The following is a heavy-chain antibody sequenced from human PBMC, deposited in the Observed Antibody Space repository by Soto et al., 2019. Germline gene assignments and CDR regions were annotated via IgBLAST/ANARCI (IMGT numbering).Heavy chain of an antibody. CDR1: GFTFSSYA. CDR2: ISYDGSNK. Sequence: PGGSLRLSCAASGFTFSSYAMHWVRQAPGKGLEWVAVISYDGSNKYYADSVKGRFTISRDNSKNTLYLQMNSLRAEDTAVYYCARDRGAGTYYYYGMDVWGQGTTVTVS. D-gene: IGHD6-13*01. J-gene: IGHJ6*02. V-gene: IGHV3-30-3*01. CDR3: ARDRGAGTYYYYGMDV.